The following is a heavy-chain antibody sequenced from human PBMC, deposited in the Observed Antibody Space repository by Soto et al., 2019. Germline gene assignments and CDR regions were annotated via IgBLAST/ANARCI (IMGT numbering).Heavy chain of an antibody. J-gene: IGHJ4*02. CDR1: GYTFTGYY. D-gene: IGHD5-18*01. CDR2: INPNSGGT. CDR3: ARGRGTAMEYYFDY. V-gene: IGHV1-2*04. Sequence: ASVKVSFKASGYTFTGYYMHWLRQAPGQGLEWMGWINPNSGGTNYAQKFQGWVTMTRDTSISTAYMELSRLRSDDTAVYYCARGRGTAMEYYFDYWGQGTLVTVSS.